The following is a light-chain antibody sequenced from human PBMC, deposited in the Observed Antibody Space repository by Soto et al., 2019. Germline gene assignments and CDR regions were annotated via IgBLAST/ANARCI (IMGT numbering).Light chain of an antibody. CDR1: QTISTS. CDR3: QQSYSTPT. V-gene: IGKV1-39*01. Sequence: DIQMTQSPPSLSASVGDRVAITCRASQTISTSLNWYRQRPGQAPNLLIYAASNLQSGVPSRFSGSGSGTDFTLTISSLEPEDFATYYCQQSYSTPTFGQWTKVDIK. CDR2: AAS. J-gene: IGKJ2*01.